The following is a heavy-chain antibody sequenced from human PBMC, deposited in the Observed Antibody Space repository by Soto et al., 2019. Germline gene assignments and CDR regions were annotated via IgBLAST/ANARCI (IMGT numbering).Heavy chain of an antibody. Sequence: PSETLSLTCTVSGGSISSYHWIWIRQPPGKGLEWIGYIYYSGSTNYNPSLKSRVTISVDTSKNQFSLKLSSVTAAYTAVYYCARRYGGNFYYWGQGTLVTVS. CDR2: IYYSGST. CDR1: GGSISSYH. CDR3: ARRYGGNFYY. V-gene: IGHV4-59*01. J-gene: IGHJ4*02. D-gene: IGHD3-16*01.